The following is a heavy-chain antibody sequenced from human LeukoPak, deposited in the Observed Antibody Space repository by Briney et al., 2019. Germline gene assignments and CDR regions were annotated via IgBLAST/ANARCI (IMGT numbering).Heavy chain of an antibody. D-gene: IGHD2-21*02. J-gene: IGHJ4*02. Sequence: GGSLRLSCAASGFTFSSYSMNWVRQAPGKGLEWVSSISSSSSCIYYADSVKGRFTISRDNAKNSLYLQMNSLRAEDTAVYYCARDLAYCGGDCYLQLFDYWGQGTLVTVSS. CDR2: ISSSSSCI. CDR3: ARDLAYCGGDCYLQLFDY. V-gene: IGHV3-21*01. CDR1: GFTFSSYS.